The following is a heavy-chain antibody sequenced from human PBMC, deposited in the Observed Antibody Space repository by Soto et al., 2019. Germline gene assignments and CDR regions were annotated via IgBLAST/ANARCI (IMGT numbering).Heavy chain of an antibody. Sequence: ASVKVSCKASGYTFTGYYMHWVRQAPGQGLEWMGWINPNSGGTNYAQKFQGWVTMTRDTSISNAYMGLSRLRSYDTAGYYCARGIVVVPAASHFDHWGQGTLVTVSS. J-gene: IGHJ4*02. V-gene: IGHV1-2*04. CDR2: INPNSGGT. CDR3: ARGIVVVPAASHFDH. D-gene: IGHD2-2*01. CDR1: GYTFTGYY.